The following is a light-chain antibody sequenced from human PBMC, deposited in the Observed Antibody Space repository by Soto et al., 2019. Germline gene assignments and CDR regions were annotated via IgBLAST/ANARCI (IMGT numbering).Light chain of an antibody. CDR2: KAS. CDR1: QSISAW. CDR3: QQYHSHYLWT. Sequence: IKMKQNPSTLSASAGDRVSITCRASQSISAWLAWYQQKPGKAPRLLIYKASTLQSGVPSRFSGSGSGTEFALTISSLQPYDFATSYYQQYHSHYLWTFGQGTKVDIK. V-gene: IGKV1-5*03. J-gene: IGKJ1*01.